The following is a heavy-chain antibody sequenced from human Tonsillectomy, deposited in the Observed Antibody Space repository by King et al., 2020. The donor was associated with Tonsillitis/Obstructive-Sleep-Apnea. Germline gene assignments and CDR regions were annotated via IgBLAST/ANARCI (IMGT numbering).Heavy chain of an antibody. CDR2: INHSGST. Sequence: VQLPQWGAGLLKPSETLSLTCAVYGGSFSAYYWSWIRQPPGKGLEWIGEINHSGSTNYNPSLKSRVTISVDTSKNQFSLKLSSVTAADTAVYYCARYPDSGSEPLSNVWFDPWGQGTLVTVSS. CDR3: ARYPDSGSEPLSNVWFDP. CDR1: GGSFSAYY. D-gene: IGHD3-10*01. J-gene: IGHJ5*02. V-gene: IGHV4-34*01.